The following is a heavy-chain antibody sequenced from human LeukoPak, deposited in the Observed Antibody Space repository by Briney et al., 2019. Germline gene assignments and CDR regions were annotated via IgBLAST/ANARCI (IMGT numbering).Heavy chain of an antibody. CDR1: GYSFTTYW. V-gene: IGHV5-51*01. D-gene: IGHD6-6*01. Sequence: GESLKISCKGSGYSFTTYWIGWVRQMLGEGLEWMGIIYPGDSDTRYSPSFQGQVTISADTSISTAYLQWSSLKASDTAMYYCGRQEQLVTHFDYWGQGTLVTVSS. J-gene: IGHJ4*02. CDR2: IYPGDSDT. CDR3: GRQEQLVTHFDY.